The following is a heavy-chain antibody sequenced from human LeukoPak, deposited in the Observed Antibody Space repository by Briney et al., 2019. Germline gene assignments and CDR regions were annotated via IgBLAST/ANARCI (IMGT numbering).Heavy chain of an antibody. J-gene: IGHJ4*02. D-gene: IGHD3-16*02. CDR1: GFTFRSYA. CDR2: ISYDGANK. V-gene: IGHV3-30-3*01. Sequence: GGSLRLSCAASGFTFRSYAMHWVRQAPGKGLEWVALISYDGANKYYADSVKGQFTISRDNSNNTLHLQMNSLRVEDTAVYYCVRGPFWGSYRAFGSWGQGSLVIVSS. CDR3: VRGPFWGSYRAFGS.